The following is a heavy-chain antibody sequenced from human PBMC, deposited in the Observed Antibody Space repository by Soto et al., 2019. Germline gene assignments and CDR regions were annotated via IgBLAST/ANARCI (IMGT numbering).Heavy chain of an antibody. CDR1: GFSFSNYA. CDR2: ISFDASRK. V-gene: IGHV3-30*03. Sequence: QVQLVASGGGVVQPGGSLRLSCAVSGFSFSNYAMHWVRQAPGKGLEWLTVISFDASRKSYADSVKGRFSISRDNSKSTMYLQMNSLRAEATAVYYCARIDLGGGFVYNNYIRPGAFDIWGQGTMVTVSS. CDR3: ARIDLGGGFVYNNYIRPGAFDI. D-gene: IGHD4-4*01. J-gene: IGHJ3*02.